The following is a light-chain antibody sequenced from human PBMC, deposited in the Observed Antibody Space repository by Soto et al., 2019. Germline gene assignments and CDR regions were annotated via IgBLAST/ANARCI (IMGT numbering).Light chain of an antibody. CDR2: EAS. J-gene: IGKJ4*01. CDR3: QQTHSTPLT. Sequence: DIPMTQSPSSLSASVGDRVTITCRANQSIRRYLNWFQQEPGKAPRLLISEASILQSGVPSRFRGSGSGTEFTLTISSLQPEDFATYCCQQTHSTPLTFGGGTKVEIK. V-gene: IGKV1-39*01. CDR1: QSIRRY.